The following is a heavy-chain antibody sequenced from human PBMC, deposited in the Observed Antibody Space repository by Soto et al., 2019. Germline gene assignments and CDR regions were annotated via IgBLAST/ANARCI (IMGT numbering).Heavy chain of an antibody. J-gene: IGHJ4*02. V-gene: IGHV4-4*07. CDR1: GGSISNYY. CDR2: IDTSGST. Sequence: SETLSLTCTVSGGSISNYYCNWIRQPAGKGLEWIGRIDTSGSTNYNPSLKSRVTMSVDTSKQEFSLKLSSVTAADTALYYCARGGQDFWSGPFDYWGRGALVTV. CDR3: ARGGQDFWSGPFDY. D-gene: IGHD3-3*01.